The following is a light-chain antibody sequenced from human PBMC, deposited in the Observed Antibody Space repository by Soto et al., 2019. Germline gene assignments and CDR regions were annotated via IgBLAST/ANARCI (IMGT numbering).Light chain of an antibody. CDR3: SSYAGNYNLV. V-gene: IGLV2-8*01. CDR2: EVS. Sequence: QSVLTQPPSASGSPGQSVTISCTVTSSDVGSYKFVSWYQQHPGKAPKLMMYEVSKRPSGVPDRFSGSKSGNTASLTVSGLQAEDEADYFCSSYAGNYNLVFGGGTK. J-gene: IGLJ2*01. CDR1: SSDVGSYKF.